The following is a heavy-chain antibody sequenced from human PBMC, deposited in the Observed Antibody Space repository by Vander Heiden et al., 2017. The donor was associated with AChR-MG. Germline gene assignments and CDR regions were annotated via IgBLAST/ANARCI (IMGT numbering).Heavy chain of an antibody. J-gene: IGHJ6*03. D-gene: IGHD6-6*01. Sequence: QVQLQESGPGLVKPSQTLSLTCTVSGGSISSGGYYWSWIRQHPGKGLAWIGYIYDSGSTYYNQSLKSRVTIAVDTSKNQCSLKLSSVTAADTAVYYCARVESIAARLYYYYMDVWGKGTTVTVSS. CDR3: ARVESIAARLYYYYMDV. CDR1: GGSISSGGYY. CDR2: IYDSGST. V-gene: IGHV4-31*03.